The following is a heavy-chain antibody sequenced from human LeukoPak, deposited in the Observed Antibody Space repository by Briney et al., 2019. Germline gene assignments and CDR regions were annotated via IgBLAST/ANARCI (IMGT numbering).Heavy chain of an antibody. CDR2: ISSSGSTI. J-gene: IGHJ4*02. D-gene: IGHD6-19*01. Sequence: QPGGSLRLSCAASGFTFSSYEMNWVRQAPGKGLEWVSYISSSGSTIYYADSVKGRFTISRDNATNSLYLQMNSLRAEDTAVYYCARVGAAVAVDYWGQGTLVTVSP. CDR3: ARVGAAVAVDY. CDR1: GFTFSSYE. V-gene: IGHV3-48*03.